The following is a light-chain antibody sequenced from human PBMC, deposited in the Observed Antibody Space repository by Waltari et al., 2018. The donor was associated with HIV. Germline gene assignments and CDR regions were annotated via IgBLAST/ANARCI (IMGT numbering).Light chain of an antibody. Sequence: QSALTQPPSASGSPGQSVTISCPGTSSDVGGYNYVSWYRHHPGKAPNLMIYEVSKRPSGVPDRFSGSKSGNTASLTVSGLQAEDEADYYCSSYAGSNNLVFGGGTKLTVL. CDR3: SSYAGSNNLV. V-gene: IGLV2-8*01. CDR1: SSDVGGYNY. CDR2: EVS. J-gene: IGLJ2*01.